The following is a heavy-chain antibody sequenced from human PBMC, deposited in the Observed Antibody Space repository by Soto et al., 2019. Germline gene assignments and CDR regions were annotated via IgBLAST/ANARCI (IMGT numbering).Heavy chain of an antibody. J-gene: IGHJ4*02. CDR2: IYYSGST. CDR1: GGSISSYY. D-gene: IGHD4-17*01. V-gene: IGHV4-59*01. Sequence: SETLSLTCTVSGGSISSYYWGWIRQPPGKGLEWIGYIYYSGSTNYNPSLKSRVTISVDTSKNQFSLKLSSVTAADTAVYYCARLHNYGDYMDYWGQGTLVTVSS. CDR3: ARLHNYGDYMDY.